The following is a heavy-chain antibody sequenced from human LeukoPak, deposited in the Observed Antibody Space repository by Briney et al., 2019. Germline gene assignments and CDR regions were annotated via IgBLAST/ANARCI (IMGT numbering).Heavy chain of an antibody. CDR3: ASVYSSTSWDY. CDR1: GYSFTTYW. Sequence: GESLKISCRASGYSFTTYWIGWVRQMPGKGLEWMRAIFPADSDTRYSPSFQGQVTISADKSISTAYLQWSSLKASDTAMYYCASVYSSTSWDYWGQGTLVTVSS. J-gene: IGHJ4*02. CDR2: IFPADSDT. D-gene: IGHD6-13*01. V-gene: IGHV5-51*01.